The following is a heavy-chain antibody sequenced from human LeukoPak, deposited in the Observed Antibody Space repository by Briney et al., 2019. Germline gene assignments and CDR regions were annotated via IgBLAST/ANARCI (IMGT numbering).Heavy chain of an antibody. Sequence: GGSLRLSCAASGFIFSRYAMSWVRQAPGKGLEWVSATSGSGGSTYYADSVKGRFTISRDNSKNTLYLQMNSLRTEDTAVYYCAKAAVYSSSWTPFDDWGQGTLVTVSS. J-gene: IGHJ4*02. V-gene: IGHV3-23*01. CDR2: TSGSGGST. CDR1: GFIFSRYA. D-gene: IGHD6-13*01. CDR3: AKAAVYSSSWTPFDD.